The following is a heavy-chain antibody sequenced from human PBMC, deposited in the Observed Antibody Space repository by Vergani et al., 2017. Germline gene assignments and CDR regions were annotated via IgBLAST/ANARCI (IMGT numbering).Heavy chain of an antibody. CDR1: GFSFNSCW. CDR2: IKSDGSIT. Sequence: DVHLAESGGGFFQPGGSLRLSCSASGFSFNSCWMHWVRQVPGKGLLWVSRIKSDGSITAYADSVKGRFTISRDNAQNTLYLQMNSLRVEDTGVYYCARARCIETCYMSNWLDSWGQGTLVNVSS. CDR3: ARARCIETCYMSNWLDS. V-gene: IGHV3-74*03. D-gene: IGHD3-9*01. J-gene: IGHJ5*01.